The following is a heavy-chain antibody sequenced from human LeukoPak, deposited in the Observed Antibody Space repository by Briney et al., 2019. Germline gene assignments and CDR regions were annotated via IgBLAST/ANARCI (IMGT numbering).Heavy chain of an antibody. CDR2: MNPGSGNT. J-gene: IGHJ4*02. Sequence: GASVKVSCKASGYTFGSYDINWVRKATGQGLEWMGWMNPGSGNTGYAQRFQGRVTMTRDTSTNTAYMELSGLRSEDTAISYCARLSETAAFYYTSGYYFLGYWGQGTLVTVDS. D-gene: IGHD3-22*01. CDR1: GYTFGSYD. CDR3: ARLSETAAFYYTSGYYFLGY. V-gene: IGHV1-8*02.